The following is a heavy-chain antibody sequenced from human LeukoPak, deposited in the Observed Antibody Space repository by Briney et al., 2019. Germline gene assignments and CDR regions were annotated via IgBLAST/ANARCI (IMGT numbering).Heavy chain of an antibody. CDR1: GGSISSGGYY. J-gene: IGHJ4*02. CDR2: IYYCGTT. D-gene: IGHD4-17*01. V-gene: IGHV4-31*03. Sequence: SQTLSLTCTVSGGSISSGGYYWSWIRQHPGKGLEWIGCIYYCGTTYYHPSLTSRVAISVDTSKNQFSLKLSSVTAADTAVYYCARSGTVTTWNYWGQGTLVTVSS. CDR3: ARSGTVTTWNY.